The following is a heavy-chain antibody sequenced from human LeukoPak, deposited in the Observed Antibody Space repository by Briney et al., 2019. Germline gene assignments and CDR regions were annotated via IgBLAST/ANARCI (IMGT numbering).Heavy chain of an antibody. CDR1: GGSISSYY. J-gene: IGHJ6*02. CDR2: IYYTGAT. D-gene: IGHD6-19*01. Sequence: PSETLSLTCTVSGGSISSYYWSWIRLPPGKGLEWIGYIYYTGATYYNPSLKSRVTISLDTSKNQFSLKLSSVTAADAAVYYCASAGGESGWYSSFNYYYYGMDVWGQGTTVTVSS. CDR3: ASAGGESGWYSSFNYYYYGMDV. V-gene: IGHV4-59*01.